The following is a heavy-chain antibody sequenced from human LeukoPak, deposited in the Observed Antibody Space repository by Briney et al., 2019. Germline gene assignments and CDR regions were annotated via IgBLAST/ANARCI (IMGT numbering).Heavy chain of an antibody. J-gene: IGHJ4*02. Sequence: GGSLRLSCAASGFTFSSHSMNWVRQAPGKGLEWVSSISRSSSYIYYADSVKGRFTMSRDNAKNSLYLQMNSLRAEDTAVYYCARGTLGLNPDIFEEWGQGTLVTVSS. V-gene: IGHV3-21*01. CDR2: ISRSSSYI. D-gene: IGHD1-14*01. CDR3: ARGTLGLNPDIFEE. CDR1: GFTFSSHS.